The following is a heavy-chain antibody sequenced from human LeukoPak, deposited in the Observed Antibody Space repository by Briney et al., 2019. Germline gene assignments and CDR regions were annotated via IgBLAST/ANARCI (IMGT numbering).Heavy chain of an antibody. V-gene: IGHV4-34*01. CDR2: INHSGST. Sequence: SETLSLTCAVYGGSFSGYYWSWIRQPPGKGLEWIGEINHSGSTNYNPSLKSRVTISVDTSKNQFSLKLRSVTAADTAVDYCARGDRGYYGSSWFDPWGQGTLVTVSS. D-gene: IGHD3-10*01. CDR1: GGSFSGYY. J-gene: IGHJ5*02. CDR3: ARGDRGYYGSSWFDP.